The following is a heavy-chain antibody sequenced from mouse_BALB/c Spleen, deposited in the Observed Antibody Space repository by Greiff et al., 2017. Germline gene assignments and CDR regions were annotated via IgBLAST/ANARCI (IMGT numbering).Heavy chain of an antibody. CDR2: ISSGGST. Sequence: EVQGVESGGGLVKPGGSLKLSCAASGFTFSSYAMSWVRQTPEKRLEWVASISSGGSTYYPDSVKGRFTISRDNARNILYLQMSSLRSEDTAMYYCARGRSYPYFDYWGQGTTLTVSS. J-gene: IGHJ2*01. CDR1: GFTFSSYA. V-gene: IGHV5-6-5*01. CDR3: ARGRSYPYFDY. D-gene: IGHD2-12*01.